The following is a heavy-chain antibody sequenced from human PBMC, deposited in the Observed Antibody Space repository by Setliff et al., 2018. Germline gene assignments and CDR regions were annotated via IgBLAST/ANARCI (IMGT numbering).Heavy chain of an antibody. CDR1: GFTFGDYA. CDR3: TRVVVVPAATLGVYYNYGMDV. D-gene: IGHD2-2*01. V-gene: IGHV3-49*04. CDR2: IRSKAYGGTT. J-gene: IGHJ6*02. Sequence: HPGGSLRLSCTASGFTFGDYAMSWVRQAPGKGLEWVGFIRSKAYGGTTEYAASVKGRFTISRDDSKSIAYLQMNSLKTEDTAVYYCTRVVVVPAATLGVYYNYGMDVWGQGTTVTVSS.